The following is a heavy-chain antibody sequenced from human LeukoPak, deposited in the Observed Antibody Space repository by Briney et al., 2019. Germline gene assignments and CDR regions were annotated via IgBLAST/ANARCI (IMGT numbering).Heavy chain of an antibody. CDR2: MLTAGTT. D-gene: IGHD1-26*01. Sequence: GGSLRLSCAASEFIVSSYYMSWVRQAPGKGLEWVSVMLTAGTTYYADSVKGRFTVSRDNSKNTLYLQMDSLRTDDTAVYFCARDPVPGSPDYFDYWGQGTLVTVSS. CDR3: ARDPVPGSPDYFDY. V-gene: IGHV3-53*05. CDR1: EFIVSSYY. J-gene: IGHJ4*02.